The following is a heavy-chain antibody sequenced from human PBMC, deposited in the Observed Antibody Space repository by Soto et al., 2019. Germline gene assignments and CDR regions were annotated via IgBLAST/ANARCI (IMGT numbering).Heavy chain of an antibody. CDR3: AADPYYYDSRGAPRWLHYYRLAV. V-gene: IGHV1-58*02. CDR2: IVVGSGNT. CDR1: GFTFTSPA. D-gene: IGHD3-22*01. J-gene: IGHJ6*02. Sequence: SVKVSCKASGFTFTSPAMQWVRQARGQRLEWIGWIVVGSGNTNYAQKFQERVTITRDMSTSTAYMELSSLRSEDTAVYYCAADPYYYDSRGAPRWLHYYRLAVWGQGTTVTVAS.